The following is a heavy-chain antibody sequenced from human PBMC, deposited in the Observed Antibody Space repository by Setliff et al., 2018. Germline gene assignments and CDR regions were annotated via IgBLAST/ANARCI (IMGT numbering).Heavy chain of an antibody. D-gene: IGHD1-1*01. CDR2: INQSGSG. V-gene: IGHV4-34*01. J-gene: IGHJ3*02. CDR3: RQAVVGRDVFDI. CDR1: GGSFDTYY. Sequence: KPSETLSLTCNVYGGSFDTYYWSWIRQPPGKGLEWFGEINQSGSGDYNSSFKGRVTISVDTSKKQFSLTLTSVTAADTALYYCRQAVVGRDVFDIWGQGTVVTVSS.